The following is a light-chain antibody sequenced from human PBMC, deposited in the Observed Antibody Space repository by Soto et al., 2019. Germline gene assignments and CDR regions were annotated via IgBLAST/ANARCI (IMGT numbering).Light chain of an antibody. CDR2: KAS. CDR3: QHYHSYSDA. V-gene: IGKV1-5*03. J-gene: IGKJ1*01. Sequence: TLMTPSPPSLSRSVGDRVTIICRARQPISTWLAWYQQKPGKAPKLLIYKASTLKSGVPSRFIGSGSGTEFALTSSSLQSGEFATACCQHYHSYSDAFGQGTKL. CDR1: QPISTW.